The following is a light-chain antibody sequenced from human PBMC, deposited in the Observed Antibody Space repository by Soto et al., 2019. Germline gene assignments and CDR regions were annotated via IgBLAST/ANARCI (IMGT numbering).Light chain of an antibody. CDR2: GAS. Sequence: EIVLTQSPGTLSSSPGERATLSCRASQSVSSSFLAWYQQKPGQPPRLLIYGASSRATGIPDRFSGSGSGTDFTLTISRLEPEDSAVYYCQQYGSSPTWTFGQGTKVDTK. J-gene: IGKJ1*01. CDR1: QSVSSSF. V-gene: IGKV3-20*01. CDR3: QQYGSSPTWT.